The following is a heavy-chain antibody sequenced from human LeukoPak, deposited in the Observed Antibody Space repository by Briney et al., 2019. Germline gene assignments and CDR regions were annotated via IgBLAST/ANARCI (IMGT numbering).Heavy chain of an antibody. D-gene: IGHD3-22*01. CDR1: GFTVSSNY. CDR3: ARAAYDSSGYLTL. J-gene: IGHJ4*02. V-gene: IGHV3-33*08. CDR2: IWYDGTNK. Sequence: GGSLRLSCAASGFTVSSNYMSWVRQAPGKGLEWVAVIWYDGTNKYYADSVKGRFTISRDSSKNTLYLQMNSLRAEDTAVYYCARAAYDSSGYLTLWGQGTLVTVSS.